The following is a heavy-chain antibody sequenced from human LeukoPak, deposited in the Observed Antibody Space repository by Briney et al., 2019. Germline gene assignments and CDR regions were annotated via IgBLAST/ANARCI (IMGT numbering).Heavy chain of an antibody. V-gene: IGHV3-23*01. CDR1: GFTFSSYA. CDR3: AKASIAVTTPFDY. J-gene: IGHJ4*02. CDR2: ISGSGGST. D-gene: IGHD4-17*01. Sequence: PGGSLRLSCAASGFTFSSYAMSWVRQAPGKGLDWVSAISGSGGSTYYADSVKGRFTISRDNSKNTLYLQTNSLRAEDTAVYYCAKASIAVTTPFDYWGQGTLVTFSS.